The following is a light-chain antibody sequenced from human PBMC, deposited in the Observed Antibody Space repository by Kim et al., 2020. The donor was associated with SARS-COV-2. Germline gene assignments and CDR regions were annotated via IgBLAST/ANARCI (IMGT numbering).Light chain of an antibody. J-gene: IGLJ3*02. CDR1: NIGGKS. V-gene: IGLV3-21*04. CDR2: YDT. CDR3: QVWDSSSDHPV. Sequence: SYELTQPPSVSVAPGKTARMTCGGNNIGGKSVHWYRQKPGQAPALVIFYDTDRPSGIPERMSGSNSGNTATLTISWVEAGDEADYYCQVWDSSSDHPVFGGGTQLTV.